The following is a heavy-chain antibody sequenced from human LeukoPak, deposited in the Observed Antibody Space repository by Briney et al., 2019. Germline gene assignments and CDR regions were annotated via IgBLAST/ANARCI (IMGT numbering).Heavy chain of an antibody. CDR1: GFTFTSYS. V-gene: IGHV3-53*01. D-gene: IGHD2-15*01. CDR3: ARAPGYCSGGSCYSLLDY. J-gene: IGHJ4*02. CDR2: IYSGGST. Sequence: PGGSLRLSCAASGFTFTSYSMNWVRQAPGKGLEWVSIIYSGGSTYYADSVKGRFTISRDNSKNTLYLQMNSLRAEDTAVYYCARAPGYCSGGSCYSLLDYWGQGTLVTVSS.